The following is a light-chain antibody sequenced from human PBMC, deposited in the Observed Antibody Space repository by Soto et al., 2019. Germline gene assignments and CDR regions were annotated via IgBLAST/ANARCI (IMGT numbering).Light chain of an antibody. CDR3: CSYAGKPYV. J-gene: IGLJ1*01. V-gene: IGLV2-11*01. Sequence: QSALTQPRSVSGSPGQSVTISCTGTSSDVGGYNYVSWYQQHPGKAPKLMIYDVTQRPSGVPDRFSGSKSGNAASLTISGLQAEDDADYYCCSYAGKPYVFGTGTKVTVL. CDR1: SSDVGGYNY. CDR2: DVT.